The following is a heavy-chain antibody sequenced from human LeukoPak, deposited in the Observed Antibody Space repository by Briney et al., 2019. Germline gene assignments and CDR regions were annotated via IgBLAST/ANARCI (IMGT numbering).Heavy chain of an antibody. CDR2: ISSSSSYI. J-gene: IGHJ6*03. CDR3: ARIQYSSNSFPRLHYMDV. V-gene: IGHV3-21*01. D-gene: IGHD6-13*01. CDR1: GFTFSSYS. Sequence: GGSLTLSCAASGFTFSSYSMNWVRQAPGKGLEWVSSISSSSSYIYYADSVKGRFTISRDNAKNSLYLQMNSLRAEDTAVYYCARIQYSSNSFPRLHYMDVWGKGTTVTVSS.